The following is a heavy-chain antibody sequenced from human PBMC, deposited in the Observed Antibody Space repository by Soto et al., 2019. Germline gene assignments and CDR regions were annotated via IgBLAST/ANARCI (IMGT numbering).Heavy chain of an antibody. V-gene: IGHV4-4*02. J-gene: IGHJ4*02. CDR2: IYHSGST. D-gene: IGHD1-1*01. CDR3: ARDLEGERYFDY. Sequence: PSETLSHTCAVSGGSISGSNCVGLFRQPPGKGLEWIGEIYHSGSTNYNPSLKSRVTISVDKSKNQFSLKLSSVTAADTAVYYCARDLEGERYFDYWGQGTLVTVS. CDR1: GGSISGSNC.